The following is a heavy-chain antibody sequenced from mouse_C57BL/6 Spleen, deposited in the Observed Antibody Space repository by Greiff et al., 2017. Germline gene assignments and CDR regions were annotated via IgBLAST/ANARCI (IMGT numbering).Heavy chain of an antibody. D-gene: IGHD2-5*01. CDR1: GYTFTSYW. CDR3: ARWGLDSNYPFDY. CDR2: IHPNSGST. J-gene: IGHJ2*01. Sequence: QVQLQQPGAELVKPGASVKLSCKASGYTFTSYWMHWVKQRPGQGLEWIGMIHPNSGSTNYNEKFKSKATLTVDKSSSTANMQLSSLTSEDSAVYYCARWGLDSNYPFDYWGQGTTLTVSS. V-gene: IGHV1-64*01.